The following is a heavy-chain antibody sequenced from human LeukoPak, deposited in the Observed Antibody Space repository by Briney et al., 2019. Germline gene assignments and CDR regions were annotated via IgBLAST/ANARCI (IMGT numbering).Heavy chain of an antibody. D-gene: IGHD2-15*01. CDR1: GFTFSTFA. J-gene: IGHJ5*02. CDR2: INHSGST. CDR3: ARGLVRRLGYCSGGSCSRGWFDP. Sequence: PGGSLRLSCAASGFTFSTFAMIWVRQPPGKGLEWIGEINHSGSTNYNPSLKSRVTISVDTSKNQFPLKLSSVTAADTAVYYCARGLVRRLGYCSGGSCSRGWFDPWGQGTLVTVSS. V-gene: IGHV4-34*01.